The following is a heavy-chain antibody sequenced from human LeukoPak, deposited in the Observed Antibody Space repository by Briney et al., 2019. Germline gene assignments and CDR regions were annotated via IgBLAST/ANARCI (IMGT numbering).Heavy chain of an antibody. V-gene: IGHV3-30-3*01. CDR2: ISYDGSNK. CDR3: VTEGQLVPYY. Sequence: GGSLRLSCAASGFTFSSYAIHWVRQAPGKGLEWVAVISYDGSNKYYADSVKGRFTISRDNSKNTLYLQMNSLRAEDTAVYYCVTEGQLVPYYWGQGTLVTVSS. D-gene: IGHD6-6*01. CDR1: GFTFSSYA. J-gene: IGHJ4*02.